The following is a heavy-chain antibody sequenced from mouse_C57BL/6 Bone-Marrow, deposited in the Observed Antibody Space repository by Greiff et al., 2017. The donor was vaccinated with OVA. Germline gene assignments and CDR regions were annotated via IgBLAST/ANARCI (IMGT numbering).Heavy chain of an antibody. CDR3: AWVEDYFDY. V-gene: IGHV1-26*01. Sequence: VQLQQSGPELVKPGASVKISCKASGYTFTDYYMNWVKQSHGKSLEWIGDINPNNGGTSYNQKFKGKATLTADKSSSTAYMQLSSLTSEDSAVYYCAWVEDYFDYWGQGTTLTVSS. CDR2: INPNNGGT. J-gene: IGHJ2*01. CDR1: GYTFTDYY.